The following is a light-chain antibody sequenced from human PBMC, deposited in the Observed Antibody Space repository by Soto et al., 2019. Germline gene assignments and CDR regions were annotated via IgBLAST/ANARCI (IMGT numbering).Light chain of an antibody. CDR2: GAS. V-gene: IGKV3-20*01. Sequence: EIVLTQSPGTLSLSPGERATLSCRASQSVSSNYLAWYQQKPGQAPRPLIYGASSRATGIPDRFCGSGAGTDFALTISRLESEDFAVYYCQQYGSSPWTFGQGTKVEIK. CDR3: QQYGSSPWT. J-gene: IGKJ1*01. CDR1: QSVSSNY.